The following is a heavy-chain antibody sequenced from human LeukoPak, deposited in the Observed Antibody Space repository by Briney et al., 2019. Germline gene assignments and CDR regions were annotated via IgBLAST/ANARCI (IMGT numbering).Heavy chain of an antibody. CDR1: NGSINHYY. V-gene: IGHV4-59*01. CDR3: ARGVGIQRWSFFFGH. J-gene: IGHJ4*02. CDR2: IYYSGIT. D-gene: IGHD5-18*01. Sequence: SETLSLTCTVSNGSINHYYWTWIRQPPGKGLEWIGFIYYSGITDHDSSLNSRVTFSLDTAKSQISLQLSSVTAADTATYYCARGVGIQRWSFFFGHWGQGILVSVSS.